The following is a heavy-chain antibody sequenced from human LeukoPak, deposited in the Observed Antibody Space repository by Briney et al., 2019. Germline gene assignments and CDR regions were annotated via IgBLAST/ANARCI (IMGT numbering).Heavy chain of an antibody. J-gene: IGHJ5*02. Sequence: GASVKVSCTCAGYRLTFSYNYLMRQAPGRGLEWLGWINPDNGGTNSAQTFQGRVTMTHDTSSRTVYLEMNRLTSDDTAISFYYRAHHHIQWFGEGGFDPWGQGTLVIVSS. CDR3: YRAHHHIQWFGEGGFDP. CDR2: INPDNGGT. V-gene: IGHV1-2*02. CDR1: GYRLTFSY. D-gene: IGHD3-10*01.